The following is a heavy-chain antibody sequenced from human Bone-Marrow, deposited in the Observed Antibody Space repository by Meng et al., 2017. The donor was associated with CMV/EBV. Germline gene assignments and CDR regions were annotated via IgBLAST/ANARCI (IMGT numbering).Heavy chain of an antibody. CDR2: INPSGGST. CDR3: ARVRYGDYYGMDV. CDR1: GYTFTSYY. J-gene: IGHJ6*02. D-gene: IGHD4-17*01. V-gene: IGHV1-46*01. Sequence: ASVKVSCKASGYTFTSYYMHWVRQAPGQGLEWMGIINPSGGSTSYAQKFQGRVTMTRDTSTSTVYMELSSLRSDDTAVYYCARVRYGDYYGMDVWGQGTTVTVSS.